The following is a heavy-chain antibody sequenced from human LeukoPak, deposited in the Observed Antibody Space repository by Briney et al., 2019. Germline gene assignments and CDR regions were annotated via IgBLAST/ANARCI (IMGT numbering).Heavy chain of an antibody. D-gene: IGHD2-15*01. CDR2: ISHSGST. Sequence: PSETLSFTCAVSGDSITNRNWWNWVRQPPGKGLEWIGEISHSGSTNYNPSLKSRVTISVDKSKNEFSLNLSSVTAADTAVYYCARDSPAYCSGGNCYNWYFDLWGRGTLVSVSS. CDR1: GDSITNRNW. J-gene: IGHJ2*01. V-gene: IGHV4-4*02. CDR3: ARDSPAYCSGGNCYNWYFDL.